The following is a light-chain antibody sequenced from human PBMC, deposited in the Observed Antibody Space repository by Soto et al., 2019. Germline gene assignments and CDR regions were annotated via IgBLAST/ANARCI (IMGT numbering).Light chain of an antibody. CDR2: RTS. Sequence: ETVMTQSPATLSVSPEERATLSCRASQSISNNLAWYQQKPGQAPRLIMFRTSTRATGVPARFSGSGSGTEFNITISSLQSEDFAVYYCQQYNNWPRATFGGGTKVEIK. CDR3: QQYNNWPRAT. J-gene: IGKJ4*01. CDR1: QSISNN. V-gene: IGKV3-15*01.